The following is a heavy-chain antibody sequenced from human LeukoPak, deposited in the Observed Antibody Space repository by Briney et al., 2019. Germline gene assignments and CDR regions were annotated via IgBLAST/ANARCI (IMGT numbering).Heavy chain of an antibody. CDR2: ISYSGST. CDR3: AGHHPRNTVDF. D-gene: IGHD2-8*02. V-gene: IGHV4-59*08. J-gene: IGHJ4*02. Sequence: SETLPLTCTVSGGSISSYYWSWIRQPPGKGLEWIGYISYSGSTNYNPSLKSRVTISLDTSKNQFSLKLSSVTAADTAVYYCAGHHPRNTVDFWGQGTLVTVSS. CDR1: GGSISSYY.